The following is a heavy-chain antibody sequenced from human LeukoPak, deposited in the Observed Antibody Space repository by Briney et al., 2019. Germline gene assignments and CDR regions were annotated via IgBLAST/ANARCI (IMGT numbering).Heavy chain of an antibody. Sequence: GGSLRLSCAASGFTFSSYSMNWVRQAPGKGLELVSSISSSSSYIYYADSVKGRFTISRDNAKNSLYLQMNSLRAEDTAVYYCARADCSSTSCYADFDYWGQGTLVTVSS. D-gene: IGHD2-2*01. CDR3: ARADCSSTSCYADFDY. J-gene: IGHJ4*02. CDR2: ISSSSSYI. CDR1: GFTFSSYS. V-gene: IGHV3-21*01.